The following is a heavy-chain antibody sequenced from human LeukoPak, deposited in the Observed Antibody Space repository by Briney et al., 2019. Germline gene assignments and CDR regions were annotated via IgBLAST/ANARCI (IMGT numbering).Heavy chain of an antibody. V-gene: IGHV3-30*09. CDR1: GFPFSYYS. Sequence: PGGSLRLSCETSGFPFSYYSIYWVRQAQGKGLEWVAVISYDEDNKYYADSVKGRFAISRDNSKDTLYLQMNSLRAGDTAVYYCARSPTRSLRVGEFDFWGQGTLVTVSS. CDR2: ISYDEDNK. J-gene: IGHJ4*02. D-gene: IGHD1-26*01. CDR3: ARSPTRSLRVGEFDF.